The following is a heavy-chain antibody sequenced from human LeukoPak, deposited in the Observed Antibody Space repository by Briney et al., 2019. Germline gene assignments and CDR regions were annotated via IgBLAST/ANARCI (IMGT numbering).Heavy chain of an antibody. Sequence: GGSLRLSCAASGFTFSSYGMHWVRQAPGKGLEWVVVISYDGSNKYYADSVKGRFTISRDNSKNTLYLQMNSLRAEDTAVYYCSLDLLDYGRWNAPYGMDVWGQGTTVTVSS. V-gene: IGHV3-30*03. CDR1: GFTFSSYG. CDR2: ISYDGSNK. J-gene: IGHJ6*02. CDR3: SLDLLDYGRWNAPYGMDV. D-gene: IGHD3-16*01.